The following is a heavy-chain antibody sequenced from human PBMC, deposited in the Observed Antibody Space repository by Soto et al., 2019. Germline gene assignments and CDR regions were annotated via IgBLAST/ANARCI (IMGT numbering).Heavy chain of an antibody. Sequence: SETLSLTCTVSGGSISSYYWSWIRQPPGKGLEWIGYIYYSGSTNYNPSLKSRVTISVDTSKNQFSLKLSSVTAADTAVYYCARHAYYYDSSGYYEYYFDYWGQGTLVTVSS. CDR2: IYYSGST. CDR3: ARHAYYYDSSGYYEYYFDY. CDR1: GGSISSYY. V-gene: IGHV4-59*08. D-gene: IGHD3-22*01. J-gene: IGHJ4*02.